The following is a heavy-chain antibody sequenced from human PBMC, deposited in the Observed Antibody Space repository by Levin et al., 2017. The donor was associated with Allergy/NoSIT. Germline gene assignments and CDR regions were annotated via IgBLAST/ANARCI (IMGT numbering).Heavy chain of an antibody. CDR3: VTDESGDEDFDY. Sequence: GGSLRLSCAASGFILRTSDMNWVRQAPGKGLEWISFITKPSRTISYADSVKGRFTVSRDNAKNLLYLDLNSLRAEDTAVYYCVTDESGDEDFDYWGQGTLVTVSS. CDR1: GFILRTSD. CDR2: ITKPSRTI. D-gene: IGHD7-27*01. J-gene: IGHJ4*02. V-gene: IGHV3-48*01.